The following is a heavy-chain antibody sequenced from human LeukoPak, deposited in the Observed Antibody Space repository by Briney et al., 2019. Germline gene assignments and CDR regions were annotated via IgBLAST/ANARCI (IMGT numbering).Heavy chain of an antibody. J-gene: IGHJ4*02. D-gene: IGHD1-26*01. V-gene: IGHV4-59*08. Sequence: SETLSLTCTVSGGSISSYYWSWIRQPPGKGLEWIGDIYNSGSTNYNPSLKSRVTISVDTSKNQFSLMLSSVTAADTAVYYSARLASGSYGPLTPFDYWGQGTLVPVCS. CDR1: GGSISSYY. CDR3: ARLASGSYGPLTPFDY. CDR2: IYNSGST.